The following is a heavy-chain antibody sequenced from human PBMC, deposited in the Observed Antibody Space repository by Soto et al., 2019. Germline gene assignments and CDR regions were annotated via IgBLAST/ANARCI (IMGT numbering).Heavy chain of an antibody. CDR1: GFTFSSYA. D-gene: IGHD6-13*01. CDR2: ISGSGGST. CDR3: AKRAWYSSRGGWFDP. Sequence: EVQLLESGGGLVQPGGSLRLSCAASGFTFSSYAMSWVRQAPGKGLEWVSAISGSGGSTYYADSVKGRFTISRDNSKNTLYLQMNRLSAEDTAVYYCAKRAWYSSRGGWFDPWGQGTLVTVSS. V-gene: IGHV3-23*01. J-gene: IGHJ5*02.